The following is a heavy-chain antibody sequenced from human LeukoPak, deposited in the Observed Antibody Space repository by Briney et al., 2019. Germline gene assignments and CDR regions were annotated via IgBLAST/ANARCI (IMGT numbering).Heavy chain of an antibody. CDR2: INPNSGGT. CDR3: ARDAADTVRGGDY. J-gene: IGHJ4*02. CDR1: GYTFTGYY. D-gene: IGHD5-18*01. Sequence: ASVKVSCKASGYTFTGYYMHWVRQAPGQGLEWMGWINPNSGGTNCAQKLQGRVTMTTDTSTSTAYMELRSLRSDDTAVYYCARDAADTVRGGDYWGQGTLVTVSS. V-gene: IGHV1-2*02.